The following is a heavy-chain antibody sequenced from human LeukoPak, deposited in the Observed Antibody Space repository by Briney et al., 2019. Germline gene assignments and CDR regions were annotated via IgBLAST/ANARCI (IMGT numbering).Heavy chain of an antibody. V-gene: IGHV3-7*01. CDR1: GFTFSSYW. D-gene: IGHD6-19*01. J-gene: IGHJ4*02. Sequence: GGSLRLSCAASGFTFSSYWMSWVRQAPGKGLEWVANIKQDGSEKYYVDSVKGRFTISRDNAKNSLYLQMSSLRAEDTAVYYCARDAGYSSGWYYGYWGQGTLVTVSS. CDR2: IKQDGSEK. CDR3: ARDAGYSSGWYYGY.